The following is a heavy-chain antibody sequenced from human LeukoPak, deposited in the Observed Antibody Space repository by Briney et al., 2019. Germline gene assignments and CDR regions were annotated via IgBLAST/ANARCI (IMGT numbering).Heavy chain of an antibody. Sequence: SETLSLTCTVSGGSISSGNYYWSWIRQHPGKGLEWIGYIHHSGGTYYNPSLKSRVIISVDTSKNQFSLKLNSVTAADTAVYYCATYGSGSYRFDPWGQGTLVTVSS. D-gene: IGHD3-10*01. J-gene: IGHJ5*02. CDR2: IHHSGGT. CDR1: GGSISSGNYY. V-gene: IGHV4-31*03. CDR3: ATYGSGSYRFDP.